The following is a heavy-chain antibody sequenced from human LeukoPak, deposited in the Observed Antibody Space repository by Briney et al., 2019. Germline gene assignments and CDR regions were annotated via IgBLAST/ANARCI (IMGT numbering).Heavy chain of an antibody. CDR2: IIPIFGTA. V-gene: IGHV1-69*13. J-gene: IGHJ4*02. CDR1: GYTFTSYG. Sequence: SVKVSCKASGYTFTSYGISWVRQAPGQGLEWMGGIIPIFGTANYAQKLQGRVTITADESTSTAYMELSSLRSEDTAVYCCARGGHSSSSFVIDYWGQGTLVTVSS. D-gene: IGHD6-6*01. CDR3: ARGGHSSSSFVIDY.